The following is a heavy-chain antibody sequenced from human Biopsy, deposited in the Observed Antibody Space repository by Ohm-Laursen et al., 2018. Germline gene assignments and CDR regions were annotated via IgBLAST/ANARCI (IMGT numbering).Heavy chain of an antibody. CDR3: AKDCGLGGDRDY. D-gene: IGHD2-21*01. V-gene: IGHV1-2*02. Sequence: APVKVSCKPSGYTFTDYYIHWVRQAPGQGPEWMGWINPKSGGTKYAQKFQGRVTMTRDTSIDTVHMELSRLTSDDTALYYCAKDCGLGGDRDYWGQGTLVIVSS. CDR2: INPKSGGT. CDR1: GYTFTDYY. J-gene: IGHJ4*02.